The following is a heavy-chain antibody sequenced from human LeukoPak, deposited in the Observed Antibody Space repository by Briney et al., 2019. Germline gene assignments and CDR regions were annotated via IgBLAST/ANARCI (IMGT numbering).Heavy chain of an antibody. Sequence: PGGSLRLSCAASGFTFSSYAMSWVRQAPGKGLEWVSAISGSGGSTYYAGSVKGRFTISRDNSKNTLYLQMNSLRAEDTAVYYCAKGPFIVVVPAAILDVWGKGTTVTVSS. V-gene: IGHV3-23*01. J-gene: IGHJ6*04. D-gene: IGHD2-2*02. CDR3: AKGPFIVVVPAAILDV. CDR1: GFTFSSYA. CDR2: ISGSGGST.